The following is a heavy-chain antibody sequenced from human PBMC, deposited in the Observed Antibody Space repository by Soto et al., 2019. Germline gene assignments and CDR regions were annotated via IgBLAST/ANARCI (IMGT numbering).Heavy chain of an antibody. CDR3: AKDVGSYYYDTSAYHYDH. V-gene: IGHV3-9*01. J-gene: IGHJ4*02. Sequence: PGGSLRLSCVASGFIFEDYAMNWVRQGPGKGLEWVSGISWNSGTIGYADAVKGRFTISRDNAKNSLHLQMNSLRAEDTALYYCAKDVGSYYYDTSAYHYDHWGRGTQVTVSS. CDR1: GFIFEDYA. CDR2: ISWNSGTI. D-gene: IGHD3-22*01.